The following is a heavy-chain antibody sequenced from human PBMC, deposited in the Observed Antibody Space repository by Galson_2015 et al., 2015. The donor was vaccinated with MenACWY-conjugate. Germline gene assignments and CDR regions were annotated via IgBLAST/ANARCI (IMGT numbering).Heavy chain of an antibody. CDR2: IGGSGDST. Sequence: SLRLSCAASGFTFSNFGLSWVRKAPGEGLEWVSSIGGSGDSTYYADSVKGRFTISRDNSRNTLSLQMNSLRAEDTAVYYCAKLGPSGGVTTGWILHLDSWGQGTPVTVSS. CDR1: GFTFSNFG. J-gene: IGHJ4*02. V-gene: IGHV3-23*01. D-gene: IGHD1-26*01. CDR3: AKLGPSGGVTTGWILHLDS.